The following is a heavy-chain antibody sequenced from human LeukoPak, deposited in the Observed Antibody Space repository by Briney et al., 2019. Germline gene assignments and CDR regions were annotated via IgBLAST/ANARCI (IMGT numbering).Heavy chain of an antibody. Sequence: PGGSLRLSCAASVFTFSSYGMHWVRQAPGKGLEWVAVIWFDGSNEYYADSVKGRFTISRDNAKNSLYLQMNSLRAEDTAVYYCARGYCSGGSCYYYYGMDVWGQGTTVTVSS. J-gene: IGHJ6*02. CDR3: ARGYCSGGSCYYYYGMDV. D-gene: IGHD2-15*01. CDR1: VFTFSSYG. V-gene: IGHV3-33*03. CDR2: IWFDGSNE.